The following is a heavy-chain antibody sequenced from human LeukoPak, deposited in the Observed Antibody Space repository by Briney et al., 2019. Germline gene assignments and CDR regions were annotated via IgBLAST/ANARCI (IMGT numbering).Heavy chain of an antibody. CDR2: INQGGSVQ. D-gene: IGHD5-12*01. J-gene: IGHJ4*02. Sequence: GGSLRLSCAASGFTFRSYWMSWVRQAPGKGLEWVANINQGGSVQYYMDSVKGRFTISRDDAKNSPYVQMNSLRDEDTAVYYCARVEYSGWNLEYWGQGTLVTVSS. CDR3: ARVEYSGWNLEY. CDR1: GFTFRSYW. V-gene: IGHV3-7*01.